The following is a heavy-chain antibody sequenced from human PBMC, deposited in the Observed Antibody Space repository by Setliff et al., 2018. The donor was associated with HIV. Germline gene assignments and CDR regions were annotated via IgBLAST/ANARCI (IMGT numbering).Heavy chain of an antibody. CDR3: ARLSNGLPADY. V-gene: IGHV4-59*05. Sequence: ETLSLTCSVSGGSISSHHWSWIRQPPGKGLEWIGSIYYRGNTYYNPSPKSRLTISVETSKNQFSLTLNSVTAADTAFYYCARLSNGLPADYWGQGTLVTVSS. J-gene: IGHJ4*02. CDR1: GGSISSHH. CDR2: IYYRGNT. D-gene: IGHD2-8*01.